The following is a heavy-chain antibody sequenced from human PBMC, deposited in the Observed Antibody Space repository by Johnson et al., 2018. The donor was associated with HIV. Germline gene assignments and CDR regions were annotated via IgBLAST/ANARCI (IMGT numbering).Heavy chain of an antibody. J-gene: IGHJ3*02. CDR3: AKGLLRYEAADAFDI. CDR1: GFTFSSYA. V-gene: IGHV3-30*04. D-gene: IGHD3-3*01. Sequence: QVQLVESGGGLIQPGGSLRLSCAASGFTFSSYAMHWVRQAPGKGLEWVAVISYDGNNKYFADSVKGRFTISRDNSKNTLYLQMNSLRAEDTAVYYCAKGLLRYEAADAFDIWGQGTMVTVTS. CDR2: ISYDGNNK.